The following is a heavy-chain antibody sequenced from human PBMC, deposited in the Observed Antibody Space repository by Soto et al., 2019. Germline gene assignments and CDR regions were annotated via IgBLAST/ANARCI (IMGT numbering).Heavy chain of an antibody. D-gene: IGHD2-15*01. CDR1: GGSISSSSYY. CDR2: IYYSGST. Sequence: QLQLQESGPGLVKPSETLSLTCTVSGGSISSSSYYWGWIRQPPGKGLEWIGSIYYSGSTYYNPSLKSRVTISVDTSKNQFSLKLSSVTAADTAVYYCARPRSVVVAATVYNWFDPWGQGTLVTVSS. J-gene: IGHJ5*02. CDR3: ARPRSVVVAATVYNWFDP. V-gene: IGHV4-39*01.